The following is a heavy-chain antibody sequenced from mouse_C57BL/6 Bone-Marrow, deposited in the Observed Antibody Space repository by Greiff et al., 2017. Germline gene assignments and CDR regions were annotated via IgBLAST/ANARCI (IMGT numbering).Heavy chain of an antibody. CDR2: ISSGGSYT. D-gene: IGHD1-1*01. J-gene: IGHJ3*01. Sequence: EVKLVESGGDLVKPGGSLKLSCAASGFTFSSYGMSWVRQTPDKRLEWVATISSGGSYTYYPDSVKGRFTISRDNAKNTLYLQMSSLKSEDTAMYYCAGRFTTVRFAYWGQGTLVTVSA. CDR3: AGRFTTVRFAY. CDR1: GFTFSSYG. V-gene: IGHV5-6*02.